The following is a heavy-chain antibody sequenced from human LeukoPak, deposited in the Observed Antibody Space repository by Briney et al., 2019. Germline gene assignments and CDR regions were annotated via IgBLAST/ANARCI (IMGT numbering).Heavy chain of an antibody. Sequence: SETLSLTCTVSGGSISSSSYYWGWIRQPPGKGLEWIGSIYYSGSTYYNPSLKSRVTISVDTSKNQLSLKLSSVTDADTAVYYCARLGYSYYYYMDVWGKGTTVTVSS. V-gene: IGHV4-39*01. CDR3: ARLGYSYYYYMDV. D-gene: IGHD3-22*01. J-gene: IGHJ6*03. CDR1: GGSISSSSYY. CDR2: IYYSGST.